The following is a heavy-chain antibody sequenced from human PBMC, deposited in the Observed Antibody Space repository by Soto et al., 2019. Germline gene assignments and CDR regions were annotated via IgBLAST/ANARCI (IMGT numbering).Heavy chain of an antibody. V-gene: IGHV4-61*01. CDR3: ARESVYAVSFDY. D-gene: IGHD2-8*01. CDR2: IYYSGST. J-gene: IGHJ4*02. CDR1: GGSVSSGSYY. Sequence: QVQLQESGQGLVKPSETLSLTCTVSGGSVSSGSYYWSWIRQPPGKGLEWIGYIYYSGSTNYNPSLKSRVTISVDTSKNQFSLKLSSVTAADTAVYYCARESVYAVSFDYWGQGTLVTVSS.